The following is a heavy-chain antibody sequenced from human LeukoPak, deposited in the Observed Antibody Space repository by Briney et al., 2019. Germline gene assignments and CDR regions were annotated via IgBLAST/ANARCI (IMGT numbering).Heavy chain of an antibody. D-gene: IGHD2-8*01. J-gene: IGHJ4*02. CDR3: ARRLKHNYFDY. V-gene: IGHV4-34*01. CDR1: GGSISSYY. CDR2: INHSGST. Sequence: SETLSLTCTVSGGSISSYYWSWIRQPAGKGLEWIGEINHSGSTNYNPSLKSRVTISVDTSKNQFSLKLSSVTAADTAVYYCARRLKHNYFDYWGQGTLVTVSS.